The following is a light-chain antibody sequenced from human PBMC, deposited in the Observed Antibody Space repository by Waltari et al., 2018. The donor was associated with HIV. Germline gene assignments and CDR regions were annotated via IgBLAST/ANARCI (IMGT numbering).Light chain of an antibody. V-gene: IGLV2-8*01. CDR3: ASHAGSKDV. CDR2: DVT. Sequence: QSALTQPPSASGSPGQSVTISCTGTSSDVCAYNSVSWFQQRPGKAPKLMIYDVTKRPSGVPDRFSGSKSGNTASLTVSGLQAEDEADYYCASHAGSKDVFGGGTRLTVL. CDR1: SSDVCAYNS. J-gene: IGLJ2*01.